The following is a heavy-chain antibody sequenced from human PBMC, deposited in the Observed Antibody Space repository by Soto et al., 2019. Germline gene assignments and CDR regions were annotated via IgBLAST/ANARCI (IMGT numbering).Heavy chain of an antibody. CDR3: AHSTDTALALDY. J-gene: IGHJ4*02. CDR2: VYWDDDR. CDR1: GFSLSTSGVG. D-gene: IGHD5-18*01. V-gene: IGHV2-5*02. Sequence: QITLKESGPTLVKPTQTLTLTCTFSGFSLSTSGVGVGWVRQPPGKALEWLALVYWDDDRRYSPSLRSRLTITKDTSKNQLVLTMTNVDPVDTATYFCAHSTDTALALDYWGQGTLVTVSS.